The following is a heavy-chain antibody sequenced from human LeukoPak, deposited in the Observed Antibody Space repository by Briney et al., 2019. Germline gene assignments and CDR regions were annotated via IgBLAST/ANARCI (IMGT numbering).Heavy chain of an antibody. J-gene: IGHJ4*02. CDR3: ARLSRGYCSGGSCSDYGDLDY. CDR1: GYSFTSYW. V-gene: IGHV5-51*01. CDR2: IYPGDSDT. Sequence: GEPLKISCKGSGYSFTSYWIGWVRQMPGKGLEWMGIIYPGDSDTRYSPSFQGQVTISADKSISTAYLQWSSLKASDTAMYYCARLSRGYCSGGSCSDYGDLDYWGQGTLVTVSS. D-gene: IGHD2-15*01.